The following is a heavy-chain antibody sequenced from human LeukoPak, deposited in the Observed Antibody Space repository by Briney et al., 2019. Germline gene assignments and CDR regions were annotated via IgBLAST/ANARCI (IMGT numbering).Heavy chain of an antibody. CDR2: ISAYNGNT. V-gene: IGHV1-18*01. CDR1: GYTFISYG. D-gene: IGHD2-15*01. J-gene: IGHJ4*02. CDR3: ARDKGMVGYCSGGSCYWPFDY. Sequence: ASVKVSCKTSGYTFISYGISWVRQAPGQGLEWMGWISAYNGNTNYAQKFQGRVSMTTDTSTSTAYMELRSLRADDTAVYHCARDKGMVGYCSGGSCYWPFDYWGQGTLVIVPS.